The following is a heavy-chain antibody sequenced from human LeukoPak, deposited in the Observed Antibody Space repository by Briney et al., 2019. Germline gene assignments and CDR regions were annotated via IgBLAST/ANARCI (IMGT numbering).Heavy chain of an antibody. CDR1: GYSISSGYY. CDR2: INHSGST. Sequence: SETLSLTCTVSGYSISSGYYWGWIRQPPGKGLEWIGEINHSGSTNYTPSLKSRVTISVDTSKNQFSLKLSSVTAADTAVYYCARAKPYYDFGSGYYPNYYYYYMDVWGKGTTVTVSS. D-gene: IGHD3-3*01. J-gene: IGHJ6*03. CDR3: ARAKPYYDFGSGYYPNYYYYYMDV. V-gene: IGHV4-38-2*02.